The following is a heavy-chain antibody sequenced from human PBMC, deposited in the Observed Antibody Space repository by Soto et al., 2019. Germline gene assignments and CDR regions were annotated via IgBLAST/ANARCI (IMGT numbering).Heavy chain of an antibody. Sequence: SETRSLTCSVSGGFISSDYWSWSRQPPGKGLEWIGYIYYSGSTNYNPSLKSRVTISVDTSKNQFSLKLSSVTAADTAVYYCARDMDTYGYGLFNYWGQGTLVTVS. V-gene: IGHV4-59*08. CDR3: ARDMDTYGYGLFNY. CDR2: IYYSGST. D-gene: IGHD5-18*01. CDR1: GGFISSDY. J-gene: IGHJ4*02.